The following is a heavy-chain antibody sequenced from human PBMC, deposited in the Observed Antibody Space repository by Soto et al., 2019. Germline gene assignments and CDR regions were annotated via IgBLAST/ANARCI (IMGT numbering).Heavy chain of an antibody. CDR1: GFSFSDSY. J-gene: IGHJ5*02. CDR2: ISPRSAFR. CDR3: ARGGGGGLFDP. D-gene: IGHD2-21*01. Sequence: PGGSLRLSCATSGFSFSDSYMSWIRQAPGKGLEWISYISPRSAFRDYADSVKGRFTISRDSVKNSLYLQMNNPTADDTGVYYCARGGGGGLFDPWGQGSVVTVSS. V-gene: IGHV3-11*06.